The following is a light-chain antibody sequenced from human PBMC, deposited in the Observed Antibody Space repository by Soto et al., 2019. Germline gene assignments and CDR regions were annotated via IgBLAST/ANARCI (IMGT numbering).Light chain of an antibody. CDR3: LQDYNYPRT. CDR1: QDIRND. V-gene: IGKV1-6*01. Sequence: AIQMTQSPTSLSASVGDRVTITCRASQDIRNDLGWYQQKPGKAPQLLIYAASTLKSGVPSRFSGSGSGTDFTRTIRSLQPEDVATECGLQDYNYPRTFGQGTKVEIK. CDR2: AAS. J-gene: IGKJ1*01.